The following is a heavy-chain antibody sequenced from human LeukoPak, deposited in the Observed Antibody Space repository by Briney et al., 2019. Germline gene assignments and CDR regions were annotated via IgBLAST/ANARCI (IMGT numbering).Heavy chain of an antibody. D-gene: IGHD3-9*01. CDR3: ARVLGDILTGYLDGTGATAPYFGMDV. CDR2: IIPILGIA. J-gene: IGHJ6*02. Sequence: ASVKVSCKASGYNFISYYMHWVRQAPGPGLEWMGRIIPILGIANYAQKFQGRVTITADKSTSTAYMEPSSLRSEDTAVYYCARVLGDILTGYLDGTGATAPYFGMDVWGEGTTVTVPS. V-gene: IGHV1-69*04. CDR1: GYNFISYY.